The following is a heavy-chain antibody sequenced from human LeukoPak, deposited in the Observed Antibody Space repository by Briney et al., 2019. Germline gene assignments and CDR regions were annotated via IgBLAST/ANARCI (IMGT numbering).Heavy chain of an antibody. Sequence: GASVTVSYKGSVYTFTKYDMNWVRQAAGQGVEWLGWMNPNSGNTGYAQNFQGRVTMTITTSITTAYMELSSLRSEDTAVYYCARALSWTTESYYYMDVWGKGTTVTVSS. CDR2: MNPNSGNT. D-gene: IGHD3/OR15-3a*01. V-gene: IGHV1-8*01. CDR3: ARALSWTTESYYYMDV. CDR1: VYTFTKYD. J-gene: IGHJ6*03.